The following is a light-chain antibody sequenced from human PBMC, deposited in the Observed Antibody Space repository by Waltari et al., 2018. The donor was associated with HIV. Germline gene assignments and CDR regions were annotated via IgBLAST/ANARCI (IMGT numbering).Light chain of an antibody. CDR3: GSFTGRKSLI. CDR2: EVN. CDR1: NSDVAAYNL. J-gene: IGLJ2*01. V-gene: IGLV2-23*02. Sequence: QSALTQPASVSGSPGQSLTISCIGTNSDVAAYNLVSWYQQRPGKAPKLIIYEVNKRPSGVSDRFSASKSGNTASLTLSGLQAEDEANYYCGSFTGRKSLIFGGGTKLTVL.